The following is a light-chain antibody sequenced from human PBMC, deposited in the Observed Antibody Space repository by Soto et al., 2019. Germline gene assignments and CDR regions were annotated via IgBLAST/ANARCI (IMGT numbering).Light chain of an antibody. V-gene: IGKV1-5*03. CDR1: QSISSW. CDR3: QQYNSYSLT. J-gene: IGKJ1*01. CDR2: KAS. Sequence: DIQMTQSPSTLSASVGDRVTITCRASQSISSWLAWYQQKPGKAPKLLIYKASSLESGVPSRFSGRGSGTEFTLTISSLQPDDFATYCCQQYNSYSLTFGQGTKVEIK.